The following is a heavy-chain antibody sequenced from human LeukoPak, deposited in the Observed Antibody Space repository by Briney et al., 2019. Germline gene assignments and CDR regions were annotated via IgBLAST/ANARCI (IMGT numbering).Heavy chain of an antibody. CDR1: GYTFTSYG. J-gene: IGHJ4*02. Sequence: ASVKVSCKASGYTFTSYGISWVRQAPGQGLEWMGWISTYNGNTNYAQKLQGRVTITRNTSMSTAYMELSSLRSEDTAVYYCARAGKSGTIDYWGQGTLVTVSS. CDR3: ARAGKSGTIDY. D-gene: IGHD1-26*01. V-gene: IGHV1-18*01. CDR2: ISTYNGNT.